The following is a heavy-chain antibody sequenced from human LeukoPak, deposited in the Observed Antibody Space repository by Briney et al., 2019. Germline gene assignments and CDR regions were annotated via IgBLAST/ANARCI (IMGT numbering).Heavy chain of an antibody. J-gene: IGHJ5*02. V-gene: IGHV3-64*01. D-gene: IGHD6-19*01. Sequence: PGGFLRLSFAASGFNFSSFLIRLVPQAPGKGLEYVSGIRANGGRTYYAHSVKGRFTISRDNSKKPLYLHLGSLRPVDMAVYYFGRGTRFITVAGTSLSFDPWGQGILVIVSS. CDR3: GRGTRFITVAGTSLSFDP. CDR1: GFNFSSFL. CDR2: IRANGGRT.